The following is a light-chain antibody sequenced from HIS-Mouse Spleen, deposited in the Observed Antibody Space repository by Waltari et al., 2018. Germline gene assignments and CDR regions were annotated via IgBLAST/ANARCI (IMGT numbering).Light chain of an antibody. Sequence: QSALTQPASVSGSPGQSITISCTGTSSDVGSYNLVSWYQQHPGKAPKLMIDEGSKRPSGVSNRFSGSKSVNTASLTVSGLQAEDEADYYCCSYAGSSTWVFGGGTKLTVL. CDR2: EGS. CDR1: SSDVGSYNL. V-gene: IGLV2-23*01. J-gene: IGLJ3*02. CDR3: CSYAGSSTWV.